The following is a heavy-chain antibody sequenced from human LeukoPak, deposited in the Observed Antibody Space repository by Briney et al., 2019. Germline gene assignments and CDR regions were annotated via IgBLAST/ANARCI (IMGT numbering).Heavy chain of an antibody. CDR1: GYTFINYD. CDR3: ASLDIVVVPAAIRAPAGAFDI. J-gene: IGHJ3*02. V-gene: IGHV1-8*03. CDR2: VNPNSGHT. Sequence: ATVKVSCKASGYTFINYDINWVRQAAGQGLEWMGWVNPNSGHTGYAQNFQGRVTITRSTSMNTAYMELSSLRSEDTAVYYCASLDIVVVPAAIRAPAGAFDIWGQGTMVTVSS. D-gene: IGHD2-2*02.